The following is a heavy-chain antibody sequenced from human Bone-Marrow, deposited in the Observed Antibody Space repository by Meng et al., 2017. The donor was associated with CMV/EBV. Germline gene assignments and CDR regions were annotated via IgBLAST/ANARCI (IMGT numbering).Heavy chain of an antibody. CDR3: ASTPIGYCSSTSCSYYYYYGMDV. D-gene: IGHD2-2*01. V-gene: IGHV1-2*02. J-gene: IGHJ6*02. Sequence: ASVKVSCKAAGYTFTGYYMHWVRQAPGQGLEWMGWINPNSGGTNYAQKFQGRVTMIRDTSISTAYMELSRLRSDDTAVYCCASTPIGYCSSTSCSYYYYYGMDVWGQGTTVTVSS. CDR1: GYTFTGYY. CDR2: INPNSGGT.